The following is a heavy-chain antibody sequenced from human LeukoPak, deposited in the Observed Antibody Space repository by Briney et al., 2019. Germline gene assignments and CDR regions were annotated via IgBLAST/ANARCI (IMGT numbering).Heavy chain of an antibody. D-gene: IGHD5-12*01. CDR3: ARGGGQVPTISVNWLDP. CDR2: INPNSGGT. Sequence: GASVKVSCKASGYTFTGYYIHWVRQAPGQGLEWMGWINPNSGGTNYAQNFQGRVTMTRDTSISTAYMELSGLRSDDTAVYYCARGGGQVPTISVNWLDPWGQGTLVTVSS. J-gene: IGHJ5*02. CDR1: GYTFTGYY. V-gene: IGHV1-2*02.